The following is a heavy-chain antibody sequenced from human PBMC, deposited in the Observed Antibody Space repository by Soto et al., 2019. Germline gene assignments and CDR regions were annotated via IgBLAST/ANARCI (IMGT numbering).Heavy chain of an antibody. J-gene: IGHJ6*02. Sequence: GGSLRLSCAASGFTFSSYSMNWVRQAPGKGLEWVSSISSSSSYIYYADSVKGRFTISRDNAKNSLYLQMNSLRAEDTAVYYCAKGRYHPARYYGMDVWGQGTTVTVSS. V-gene: IGHV3-21*01. CDR1: GFTFSSYS. CDR2: ISSSSSYI. D-gene: IGHD1-20*01. CDR3: AKGRYHPARYYGMDV.